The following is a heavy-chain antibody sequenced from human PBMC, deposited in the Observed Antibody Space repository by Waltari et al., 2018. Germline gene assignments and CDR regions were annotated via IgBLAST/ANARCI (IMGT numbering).Heavy chain of an antibody. Sequence: EVQLVESGGGLIQPGGSLRLPWSGTGFTVGTNYSSWVRQAPGKGLEWVSVIYSGGSTYYADSVKGRFTISRDSSENTVYLQMSSLRAEDTALYYCARFDFRTGSYYWGQGTLVTVSS. CDR2: IYSGGST. J-gene: IGHJ4*02. CDR1: GFTVGTNY. V-gene: IGHV3-53*01. D-gene: IGHD3-3*01. CDR3: ARFDFRTGSYY.